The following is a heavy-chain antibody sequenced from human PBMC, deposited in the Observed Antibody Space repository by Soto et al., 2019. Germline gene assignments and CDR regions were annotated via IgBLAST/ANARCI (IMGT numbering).Heavy chain of an antibody. CDR3: GMATGGWY. J-gene: IGHJ4*02. Sequence: EVQLLESGGGLAQPGGSLRLSCVASGFTFNAHAMSWIRQAPGKGLEWVSSTTASGSLTDYAGSVKGRFTISRDNSKNPVFLQMNSLRVEDAAVYSCGMATGGWYWGQGALVTVSS. V-gene: IGHV3-23*01. D-gene: IGHD5-12*01. CDR2: TTASGSLT. CDR1: GFTFNAHA.